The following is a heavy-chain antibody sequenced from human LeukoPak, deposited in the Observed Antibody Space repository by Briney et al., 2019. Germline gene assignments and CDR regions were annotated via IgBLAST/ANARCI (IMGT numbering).Heavy chain of an antibody. Sequence: PGGSLRLSCAASGFTFSSYEMNWVRQAPGKGLEWVSYISSSGSTIYYADSVKGRFTISRDNAKNSLYLQMNSLRAEDTAVYYCAASITPNAFDIWDQGTMVTVSS. CDR2: ISSSGSTI. CDR1: GFTFSSYE. D-gene: IGHD4-23*01. V-gene: IGHV3-48*03. CDR3: AASITPNAFDI. J-gene: IGHJ3*02.